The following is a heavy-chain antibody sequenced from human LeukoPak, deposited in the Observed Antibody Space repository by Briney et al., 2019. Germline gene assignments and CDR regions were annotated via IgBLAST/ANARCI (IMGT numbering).Heavy chain of an antibody. V-gene: IGHV3-48*04. CDR3: ARDKLVDIRHKWFDP. CDR1: GFTFSSYS. D-gene: IGHD3-9*01. Sequence: GGSLRLSCAASGFTFSSYSMNWVRQAPGKGLEWVSSISTSGSTIYYADSVKGRFTISRDNAKNSVYLQMNSLRPEDTAVYYCARDKLVDIRHKWFDPWGQGTLVTVSS. CDR2: ISTSGSTI. J-gene: IGHJ5*02.